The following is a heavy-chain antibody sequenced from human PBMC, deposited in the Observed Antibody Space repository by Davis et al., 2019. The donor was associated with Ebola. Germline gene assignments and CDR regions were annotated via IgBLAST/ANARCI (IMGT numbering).Heavy chain of an antibody. CDR1: GFTFSSYW. J-gene: IGHJ2*01. V-gene: IGHV3-74*01. CDR2: INSDGSST. CDR3: ARGTGTTLWYFDL. D-gene: IGHD1-7*01. Sequence: PGGSLRLSCAASGFTFSSYWMHWVRQAPGKGLVWVSRINSDGSSTSYADSVKGRFTISRDNAKQTLYLQMNSLRAEDTAVYYCARGTGTTLWYFDLWGRGTLVTVSS.